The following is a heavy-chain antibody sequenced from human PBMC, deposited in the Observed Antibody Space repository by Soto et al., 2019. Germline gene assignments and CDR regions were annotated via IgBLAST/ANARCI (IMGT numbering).Heavy chain of an antibody. J-gene: IGHJ4*02. CDR2: IYWDDDK. CDR1: GFSLSTSGVG. D-gene: IGHD6-19*01. V-gene: IGHV2-5*02. CDR3: AHRIPRSGWSGWYSFDY. Sequence: QITLKESGPTLVKPTQTLTLTCTFSGFSLSTSGVGVGWIRQPPGKALEWLALIYWDDDKRYSPSLKSRLTITKDTSKNQVVLTMTNMDPVDTATYYCAHRIPRSGWSGWYSFDYWGQGTLVTVSS.